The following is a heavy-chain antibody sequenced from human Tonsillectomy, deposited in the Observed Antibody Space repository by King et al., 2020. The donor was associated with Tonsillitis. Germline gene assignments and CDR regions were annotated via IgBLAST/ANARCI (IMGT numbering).Heavy chain of an antibody. CDR3: ATGRVGSYSAFDI. CDR2: ISSTSRVI. V-gene: IGHV3-48*02. Sequence: VQLVESGGGLVQPGGSLRLSCAASGFNIKSYSMNWVRQAPGKGREWVSYISSTSRVIYQADSVKGRFTISRDNAKNLLYLQMDSPRDEDTAIYYCATGRVGSYSAFDIWGQGPLVTVSS. J-gene: IGHJ3*02. CDR1: GFNIKSYS. D-gene: IGHD3-10*01.